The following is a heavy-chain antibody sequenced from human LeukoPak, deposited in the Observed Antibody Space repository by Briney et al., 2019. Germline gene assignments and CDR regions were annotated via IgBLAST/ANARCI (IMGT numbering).Heavy chain of an antibody. CDR3: ARGNDAFDI. CDR1: GFTFSSYT. J-gene: IGHJ3*02. V-gene: IGHV3-64*01. Sequence: GGSLRLSCAASGFTFSSYTMHWVRQAPGKGLEYVSAISSNGVSTYYANSVKGRFTISRDNSKNTLYLQMGSLRAEDMAVYYCARGNDAFDIWGQGTMVTVSS. CDR2: ISSNGVST.